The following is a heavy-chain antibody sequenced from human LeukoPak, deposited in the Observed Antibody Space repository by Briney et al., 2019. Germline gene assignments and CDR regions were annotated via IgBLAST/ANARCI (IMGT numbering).Heavy chain of an antibody. CDR3: ARYNWNDETFDY. Sequence: PSETLSLTCTVFGGSISNFYWSWIRQPPGKGLEWIGYIYSSGGTNYNPSLKSRLTVSLDTSKNQFSLKLTSVTAADTAVYYCARYNWNDETFDYWGQGTLVIVSS. CDR2: IYSSGGT. J-gene: IGHJ4*02. D-gene: IGHD1-1*01. CDR1: GGSISNFY. V-gene: IGHV4-4*09.